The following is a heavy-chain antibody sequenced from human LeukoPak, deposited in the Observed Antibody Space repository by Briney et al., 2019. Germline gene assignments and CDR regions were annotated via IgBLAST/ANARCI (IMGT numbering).Heavy chain of an antibody. V-gene: IGHV4-34*01. CDR3: ARGYGPGSYYHY. CDR1: GGSLSGYY. CDR2: INHSGST. D-gene: IGHD3-10*01. Sequence: SETLSLTCTVYGGSLSGYYWSWIRQPPGKGLEWIGEINHSGSTNYNPSLKSRVTISVDTSKNQFSLKLSSVIAADTAVYYCARGYGPGSYYHYWGQGTLVTVSS. J-gene: IGHJ4*02.